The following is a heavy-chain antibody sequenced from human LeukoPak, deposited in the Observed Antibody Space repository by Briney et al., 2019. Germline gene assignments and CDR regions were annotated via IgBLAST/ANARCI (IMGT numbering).Heavy chain of an antibody. V-gene: IGHV3-21*01. Sequence: SISSSSSYIYYADSVKGRFTISRDNAKNSLYLQMNSLRAEDTAVYYCARTLAATSYDAFDIWGQGTMVTVSS. J-gene: IGHJ3*02. CDR3: ARTLAATSYDAFDI. CDR2: ISSSSSYI. D-gene: IGHD2-15*01.